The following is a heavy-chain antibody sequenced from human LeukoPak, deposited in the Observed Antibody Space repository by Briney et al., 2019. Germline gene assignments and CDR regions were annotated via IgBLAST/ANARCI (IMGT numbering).Heavy chain of an antibody. CDR2: IKQDGSEK. CDR1: GFTFSNYW. CDR3: ARGDRVGVTTGHFDY. D-gene: IGHD1-26*01. V-gene: IGHV3-7*03. Sequence: GGSLRFSCAASGFTFSNYWITWVRQAPGKGLEWVANIKQDGSEKYYMDSVKGRFTISRDNAKNSLFLQMNSLRAEDTAVYYCARGDRVGVTTGHFDYWGQGTLVTVSS. J-gene: IGHJ4*02.